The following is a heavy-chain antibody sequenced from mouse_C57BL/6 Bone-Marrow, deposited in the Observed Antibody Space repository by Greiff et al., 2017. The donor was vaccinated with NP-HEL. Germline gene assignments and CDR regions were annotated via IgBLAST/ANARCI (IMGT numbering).Heavy chain of an antibody. J-gene: IGHJ3*01. CDR3: AGGFIWAY. D-gene: IGHD1-1*01. Sequence: VQLQQSGPELVKPGASVKLSCKASGYTFTSYDINWVKQRPGQGLEWIGWIYPRDGSTKYNEKFKGKATLTVDTSSSTAYMELHRLTSEDSAVYFCAGGFIWAYWGQGTLVTVSA. CDR2: IYPRDGST. CDR1: GYTFTSYD. V-gene: IGHV1-85*01.